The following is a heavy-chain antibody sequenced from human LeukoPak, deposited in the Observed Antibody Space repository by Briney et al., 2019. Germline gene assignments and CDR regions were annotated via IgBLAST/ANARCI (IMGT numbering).Heavy chain of an antibody. J-gene: IGHJ4*02. CDR1: GYTFTSYY. CDR2: INPSGGST. D-gene: IGHD3-22*01. CDR3: AREGRAGGYDSSGWFDY. V-gene: IGHV1-46*01. Sequence: ASVKVSCKASGYTFTSYYMHWVRQAPGQGLEWMGIINPSGGSTSYAQKFQGRVTMTRDTSTSTVYMELSSLRSEDTAVYYCAREGRAGGYDSSGWFDYWGQGTLVTVSS.